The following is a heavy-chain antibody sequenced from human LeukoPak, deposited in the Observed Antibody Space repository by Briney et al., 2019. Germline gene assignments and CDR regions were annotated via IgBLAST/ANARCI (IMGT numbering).Heavy chain of an antibody. V-gene: IGHV1-8*03. D-gene: IGHD3-10*01. CDR3: ARVTDRGFDY. Sequence: ASVKVSCKASGYTFTSYDINWVRQAPGQGLEWMGWMNPNSGNTGYAQKFQGRVSITRNTSISTAYMELSSLRSEDTAVYYCARVTDRGFDYWGQGTLVTVSS. J-gene: IGHJ4*02. CDR2: MNPNSGNT. CDR1: GYTFTSYD.